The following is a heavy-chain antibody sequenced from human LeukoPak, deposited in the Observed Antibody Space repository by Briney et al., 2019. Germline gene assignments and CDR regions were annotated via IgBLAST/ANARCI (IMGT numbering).Heavy chain of an antibody. J-gene: IGHJ3*02. CDR1: GGTFSSYA. D-gene: IGHD6-13*01. V-gene: IGHV1-69*05. CDR3: ARSVAAAGTLLNAFDI. Sequence: SVKVSCKASGGTFSSYAISWVRQAPGQGLGWMGGIIPIFGTANYAQKFQGRVTITTDESTSTAYMELSSLRSEDTAVYYCARSVAAAGTLLNAFDIWGQGTMVTVSS. CDR2: IIPIFGTA.